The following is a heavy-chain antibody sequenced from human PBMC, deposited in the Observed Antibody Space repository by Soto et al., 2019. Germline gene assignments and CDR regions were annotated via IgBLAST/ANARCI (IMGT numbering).Heavy chain of an antibody. V-gene: IGHV6-1*01. CDR3: ARRRYCSSTSCYYYGMDV. D-gene: IGHD2-2*01. Sequence: SQTLSLTCAISGDSVSSNSAAWNWIRQSPSRGLEWLGRTYYRSKWYNDYAVSVKSRITINPDTSKNQFSLQLNSVTPEDTAVYYCARRRYCSSTSCYYYGMDVWGQGTTVTVSS. CDR1: GDSVSSNSAA. CDR2: TYYRSKWYN. J-gene: IGHJ6*02.